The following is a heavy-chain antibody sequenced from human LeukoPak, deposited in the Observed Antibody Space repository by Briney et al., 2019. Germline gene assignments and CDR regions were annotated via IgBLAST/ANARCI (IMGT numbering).Heavy chain of an antibody. J-gene: IGHJ4*02. D-gene: IGHD4-17*01. CDR3: TYGDYPLTY. V-gene: IGHV3-66*01. CDR1: GVTVTGNY. Sequence: GGSLRLSCASSGVTVTGNYWHWVRQRPGKRLEWISILYADGKTLYADAVKGRFTFSRDSSENTLALQMNSLRVEDTAVYYCTYGDYPLTYWGQGTLVTVSS. CDR2: LYADGKT.